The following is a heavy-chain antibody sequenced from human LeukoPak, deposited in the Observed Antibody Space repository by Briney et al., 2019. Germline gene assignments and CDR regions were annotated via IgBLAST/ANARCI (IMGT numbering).Heavy chain of an antibody. J-gene: IGHJ4*02. Sequence: SETLSLTCTVSGGSIRSYYWSWIRQPPGKGLEWIGYIYYSGSTNYNPSLKSRVTMSVDSSKNQFSLKLSSVTAADTAVYYCARGVSGRWNYWGQGTLVTVSS. D-gene: IGHD6-19*01. CDR1: GGSIRSYY. CDR2: IYYSGST. CDR3: ARGVSGRWNY. V-gene: IGHV4-59*12.